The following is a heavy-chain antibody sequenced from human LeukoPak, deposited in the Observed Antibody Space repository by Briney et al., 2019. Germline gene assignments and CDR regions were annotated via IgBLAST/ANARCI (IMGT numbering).Heavy chain of an antibody. CDR1: GGSISSYY. CDR2: INHSGST. Sequence: SETLSLTCTVSGGSISSYYWSWIRQPPGKGLEWIGEINHSGSTNYNPSLKSRVTISVDTSKSQFSLKLSSVTAADTAVYYCARTRWLEYYFDYWGQGTLVTVSS. V-gene: IGHV4-34*01. CDR3: ARTRWLEYYFDY. J-gene: IGHJ4*02. D-gene: IGHD3-22*01.